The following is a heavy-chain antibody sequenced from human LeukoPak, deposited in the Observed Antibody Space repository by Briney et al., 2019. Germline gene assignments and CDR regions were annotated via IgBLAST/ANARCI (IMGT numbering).Heavy chain of an antibody. V-gene: IGHV4-59*08. J-gene: IGHJ3*02. CDR1: GGSNSSYY. CDR3: ARQGSIAVAPNAFDI. CDR2: IYYSGST. D-gene: IGHD6-19*01. Sequence: SETLSLTCTVSGGSNSSYYWSWIRQPPGKGLEWIGYIYYSGSTNYNPSLKSRVTISVDTSKNQFSLKLSSVTAADTAVYYCARQGSIAVAPNAFDIWGQGTMVTVSS.